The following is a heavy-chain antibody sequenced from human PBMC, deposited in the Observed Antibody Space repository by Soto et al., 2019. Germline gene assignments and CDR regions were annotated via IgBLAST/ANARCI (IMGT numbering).Heavy chain of an antibody. CDR1: GFTFDDYA. CDR3: ANGGGSSWNYYCGMDV. CDR2: ISWNSGII. V-gene: IGHV3-9*01. J-gene: IGHJ6*02. D-gene: IGHD6-13*01. Sequence: EVQLVESGGGLVQPGRSLRLSCAASGFTFDDYAMHWVRQAPGKGLEWVSGISWNSGIIGYADSVKGRFTISRDNAKNSLYLQMNSLRAEDTALYYCANGGGSSWNYYCGMDVWGQGTTVTVSS.